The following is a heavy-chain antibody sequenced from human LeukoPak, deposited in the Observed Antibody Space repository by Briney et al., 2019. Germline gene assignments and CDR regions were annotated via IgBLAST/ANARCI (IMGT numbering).Heavy chain of an antibody. CDR3: ARGQLWKDY. D-gene: IGHD5-24*01. CDR2: TSSSGSST. CDR1: GFTFSDYY. V-gene: IGHV3-11*01. Sequence: PGGSLRLSCAASGFTFSDYYMSWIRQAPGKGLEWVSYTSSSGSSTNYADSVKGRFTISRDNAKNSLYLEMNSLRAEDTAVYYCARGQLWKDYWGQGTLVTVSS. J-gene: IGHJ4*02.